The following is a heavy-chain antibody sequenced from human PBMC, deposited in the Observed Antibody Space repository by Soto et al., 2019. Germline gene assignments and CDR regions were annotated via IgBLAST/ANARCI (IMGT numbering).Heavy chain of an antibody. CDR3: AREWANY. Sequence: LRLSCAASGFTFSSYGMNWVRQAPGKGLEWVSSITGSSAYIHYADSVRGRFTISRDNAKNSLNLQMNSLRAEDTAVYYCAREWANYWGQGTLVTVYS. V-gene: IGHV3-21*01. D-gene: IGHD1-26*01. J-gene: IGHJ4*02. CDR1: GFTFSSYG. CDR2: ITGSSAYI.